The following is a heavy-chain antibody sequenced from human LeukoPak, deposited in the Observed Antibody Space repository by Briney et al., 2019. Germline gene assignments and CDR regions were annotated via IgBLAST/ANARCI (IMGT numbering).Heavy chain of an antibody. CDR2: ISYDGSNK. V-gene: IGHV3-30*18. CDR1: GFTFSSYG. Sequence: GGSLTLSCAASGFTFSSYGMHWVRQAPGKGLEWVAVISYDGSNKYYADSVKGRFTISRDNSKNTLYLQMNSLRAEDTAVYYCAKDRECSGGSCYSYYFDYWGQGTLVTVSS. D-gene: IGHD2-15*01. J-gene: IGHJ4*02. CDR3: AKDRECSGGSCYSYYFDY.